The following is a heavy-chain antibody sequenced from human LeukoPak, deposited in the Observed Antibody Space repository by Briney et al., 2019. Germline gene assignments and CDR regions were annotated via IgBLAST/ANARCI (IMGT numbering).Heavy chain of an antibody. Sequence: GASVKVSCKASGGTFSSYAISWVRQAPGQGLEWMGRIIPILGIANYAQKFQGRVTITADKSTSTAYMELSSLRSEDTAVYYCAREREGSGNDYWGQGTLVTVSS. J-gene: IGHJ4*02. D-gene: IGHD6-19*01. CDR1: GGTFSSYA. V-gene: IGHV1-69*04. CDR2: IIPILGIA. CDR3: AREREGSGNDY.